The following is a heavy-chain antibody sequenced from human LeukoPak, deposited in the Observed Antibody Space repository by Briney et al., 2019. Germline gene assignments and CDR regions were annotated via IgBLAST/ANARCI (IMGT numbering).Heavy chain of an antibody. CDR2: VSGSGSGGRT. CDR3: TKVKGPAADDAFDI. V-gene: IGHV3-23*01. D-gene: IGHD2-2*01. Sequence: GGSLRLSCAASGFTFSSYAMTWVRQAPGKGLEWVSGVSGSGSGGRTYYADSVKGRFTTSRDSSKDTLYLQMNSLRAEDTAVYYCTKVKGPAADDAFDIWGQGTMVTVSS. CDR1: GFTFSSYA. J-gene: IGHJ3*02.